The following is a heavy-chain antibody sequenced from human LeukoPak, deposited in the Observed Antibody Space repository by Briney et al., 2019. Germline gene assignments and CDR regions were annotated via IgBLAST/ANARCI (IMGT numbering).Heavy chain of an antibody. J-gene: IGHJ5*01. CDR1: GGSFSGYY. V-gene: IGHV4-34*01. Sequence: SETLSLTCAIYGGSFSGYYWTWIRQSPGKGLEWIGEVSPGVRTRYNPSLQGGVTISSDTSKNQFSLKLTSVTAADTALFYCARGLVAEWFGAVSVPGWFDSWGEGGLVTVSS. CDR3: ARGLVAEWFGAVSVPGWFDS. CDR2: VSPGVRT. D-gene: IGHD3-10*01.